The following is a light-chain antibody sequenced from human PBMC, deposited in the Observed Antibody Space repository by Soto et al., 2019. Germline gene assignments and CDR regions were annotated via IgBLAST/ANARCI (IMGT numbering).Light chain of an antibody. CDR2: GAS. J-gene: IGKJ5*01. V-gene: IGKV3-15*01. CDR1: HSVNSH. CDR3: QQYKNWPL. Sequence: MMMTQSPATLSVSPGERVTLSCRTSHSVNSHVAWYKQKPGQAPRLLLYGASTRATGIPVRFSGSGFGTEFTLTISSLQSEDFAVDYCQQYKNWPLFGPGTRLEIK.